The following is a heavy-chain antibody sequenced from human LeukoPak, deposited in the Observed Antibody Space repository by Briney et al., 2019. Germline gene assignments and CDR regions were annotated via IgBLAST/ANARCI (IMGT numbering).Heavy chain of an antibody. CDR1: GYPFTSYD. Sequence: ASVKVSCKASGYPFTSYDLHWVRQATGQGLEWMGWMNPNSGNTGYAQKFQGRVTMTRDTSISTAYMDLSSLRFDDTAVYFCTRGMSYCSGGSCNHFDSWGQGTLVTVSS. CDR3: TRGMSYCSGGSCNHFDS. D-gene: IGHD2-15*01. J-gene: IGHJ4*02. V-gene: IGHV1-8*01. CDR2: MNPNSGNT.